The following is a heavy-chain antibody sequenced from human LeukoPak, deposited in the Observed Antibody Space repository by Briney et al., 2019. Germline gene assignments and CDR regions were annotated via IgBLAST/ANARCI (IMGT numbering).Heavy chain of an antibody. CDR3: ARVSDDSSGYYHY. J-gene: IGHJ4*02. Sequence: TSETLSLTCTVSGGSISSYYWSWIRQPPGKGLEWIGYIYYSGSTNYNPSLKSRVTISVDTSKNQFSLKLSSVTAAHTAVYYCARVSDDSSGYYHYWGQGTLVTVSS. CDR1: GGSISSYY. V-gene: IGHV4-59*01. D-gene: IGHD3-22*01. CDR2: IYYSGST.